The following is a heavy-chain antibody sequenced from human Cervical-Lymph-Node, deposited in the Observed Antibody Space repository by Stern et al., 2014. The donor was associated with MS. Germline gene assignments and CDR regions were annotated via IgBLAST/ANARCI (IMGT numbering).Heavy chain of an antibody. CDR1: GFSLSTSGVA. CDR2: IYWNDDK. Sequence: ESGPTLVKPTQTLTLTCTFSGFSLSTSGVAVGWIRQPPGKALGWLALIYWNDDKTYSPSLKNRLTITRDTSKNQVVLTMINMDPVDTATYYCAHRLRIPSPFNCFDPWGQGTLVTVSS. J-gene: IGHJ5*02. V-gene: IGHV2-5*01. CDR3: AHRLRIPSPFNCFDP. D-gene: IGHD5-12*01.